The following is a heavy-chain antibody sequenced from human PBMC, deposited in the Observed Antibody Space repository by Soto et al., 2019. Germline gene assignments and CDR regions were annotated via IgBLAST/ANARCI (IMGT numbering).Heavy chain of an antibody. Sequence: SETLSLTCTVSGGSISSYYWSWIRQPPGKGLEWIGYIYYSGSTNYNPSLKSRVTISVDTSKNQFSLKLSSVTAADTAVYYCARDANDYGDYAGLVDPWGQGTLVTVSS. CDR1: GGSISSYY. CDR2: IYYSGST. V-gene: IGHV4-59*01. J-gene: IGHJ5*02. CDR3: ARDANDYGDYAGLVDP. D-gene: IGHD4-17*01.